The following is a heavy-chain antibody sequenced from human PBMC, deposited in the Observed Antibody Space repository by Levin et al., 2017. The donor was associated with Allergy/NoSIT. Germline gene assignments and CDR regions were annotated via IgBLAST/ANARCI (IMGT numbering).Heavy chain of an antibody. CDR1: GFTFSNAW. J-gene: IGHJ3*02. D-gene: IGHD2-21*02. Sequence: KAGESLKISCAASGFTFSNAWMSWVRQAPGKGLEWVGRIKSKTDGGTTDYAAPVKGRFTISRDDSKNTLYLQMNSLKTEDTAVYYCTTEAVLVEGGGDPTDAFDIWGQGTMVTVSS. V-gene: IGHV3-15*01. CDR2: IKSKTDGGTT. CDR3: TTEAVLVEGGGDPTDAFDI.